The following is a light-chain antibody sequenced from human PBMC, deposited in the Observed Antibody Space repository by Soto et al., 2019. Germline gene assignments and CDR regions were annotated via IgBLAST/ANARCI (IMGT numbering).Light chain of an antibody. CDR3: QQYCSSPRAFT. CDR1: QSVSSSY. V-gene: IGKV3-20*01. CDR2: GAS. J-gene: IGKJ3*01. Sequence: EIVLTQSPGTLSLSPGERATLSCRASQSVSSSYLAWYQQKPGQAPRLLIYGASSRATGIPDRFSGSGSGTYFTLTISRLEPEDFAVYYCQQYCSSPRAFTFGPGTKVDIK.